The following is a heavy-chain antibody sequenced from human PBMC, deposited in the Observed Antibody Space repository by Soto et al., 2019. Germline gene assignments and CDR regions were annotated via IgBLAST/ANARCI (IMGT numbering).Heavy chain of an antibody. Sequence: GASVKVSCKASGYTFTSYGSSWGRQAPGQGLEWMGWISAYNGNTNYAQKLQGRVAMTTDTSTSTAYMELRSLRSDDTAVYYCARARSGWWFDWFDPWGQGTLVTVSS. J-gene: IGHJ5*02. CDR1: GYTFTSYG. V-gene: IGHV1-18*01. CDR2: ISAYNGNT. D-gene: IGHD2-15*01. CDR3: ARARSGWWFDWFDP.